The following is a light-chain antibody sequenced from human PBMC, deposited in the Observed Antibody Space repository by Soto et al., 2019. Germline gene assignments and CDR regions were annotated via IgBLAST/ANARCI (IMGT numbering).Light chain of an antibody. CDR1: QSVGSN. CDR2: GAS. CDR3: QQYNNWPPIT. V-gene: IGKV3-15*01. J-gene: IGKJ5*01. Sequence: EIVMTQSPATLSVSPGERVTLSCRARQSVGSNLAWYQQKPGQAPRLLIYGASTRATGIPARFSGSGSGTEFTLSFSSLQSEDSAVYYCQQYNNWPPITFGQGTRLEIK.